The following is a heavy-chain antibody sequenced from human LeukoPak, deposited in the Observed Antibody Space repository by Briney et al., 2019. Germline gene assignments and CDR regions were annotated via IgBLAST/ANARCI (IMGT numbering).Heavy chain of an antibody. CDR3: ARYTVPFCGGDCYSQFLDY. D-gene: IGHD2-21*01. Sequence: PGGSLRLSCAASGFTFSAFWMSWARQAPGKGLEWVGNIKEDGSERHYVDSVKGRFTISRDNAENSLYLQMSSLRVEDTAVYYCARYTVPFCGGDCYSQFLDYWGQGALVTVSP. J-gene: IGHJ4*02. CDR2: IKEDGSER. CDR1: GFTFSAFW. V-gene: IGHV3-7*01.